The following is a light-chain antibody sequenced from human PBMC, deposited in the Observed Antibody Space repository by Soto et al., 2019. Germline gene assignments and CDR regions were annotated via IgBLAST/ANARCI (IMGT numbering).Light chain of an antibody. CDR2: ATS. CDR1: QSISTY. J-gene: IGKJ1*01. CDR3: QQSYSTPPGT. Sequence: DIQMTQSPSSLSASVIDRVTITGLASQSISTYLIWYQQKPGKAPKLLIYATSSLQSGVPSRFSGSGSGTDFTLTISSLQPEDFATYYCQQSYSTPPGTFGQGTKVDIK. V-gene: IGKV1-39*01.